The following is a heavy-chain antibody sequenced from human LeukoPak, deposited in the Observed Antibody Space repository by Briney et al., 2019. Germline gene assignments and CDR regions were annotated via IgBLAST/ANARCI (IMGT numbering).Heavy chain of an antibody. Sequence: TFTSYWMSWVRQAPGKGLEWIGSIYYSGSTYYNPSLKSRVTISVDTSKNQFSLKLSSVTAADTAVYYCARIPSGGYYYMDVWGKGTTVTVSS. CDR1: TFTSYW. D-gene: IGHD3-16*01. CDR2: IYYSGST. J-gene: IGHJ6*03. V-gene: IGHV4-39*07. CDR3: ARIPSGGYYYMDV.